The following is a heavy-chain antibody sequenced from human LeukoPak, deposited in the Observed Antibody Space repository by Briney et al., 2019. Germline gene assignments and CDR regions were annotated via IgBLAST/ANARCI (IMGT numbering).Heavy chain of an antibody. V-gene: IGHV3-30-3*01. CDR2: ISYDGSSK. Sequence: GRSLRLSCAASGFTFSSYAMHWVRQAPGKGLEWVAVISYDGSSKYYADSVKGRFTISRDNSKNTLYLQMNSLRAEDTAVYYCAKEDPVTAAFDYWGQGTLVTVSS. CDR3: AKEDPVTAAFDY. J-gene: IGHJ4*02. CDR1: GFTFSSYA. D-gene: IGHD2-2*01.